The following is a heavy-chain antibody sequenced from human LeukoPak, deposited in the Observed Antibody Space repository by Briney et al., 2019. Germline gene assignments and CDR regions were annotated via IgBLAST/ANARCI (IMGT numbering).Heavy chain of an antibody. V-gene: IGHV3-53*04. D-gene: IGHD4-17*01. J-gene: IGHJ6*02. CDR3: AREGYGEWYGMDV. CDR2: IYSGGST. Sequence: GGSLRLSCVASGFGVSSNYMTWVRQAPGKGLEWVSLIYSGGSTDYADSVKGRFTISRHNSENMVYLQMTTLRPEDTAVYYCAREGYGEWYGMDVWGQGTTVTVS. CDR1: GFGVSSNY.